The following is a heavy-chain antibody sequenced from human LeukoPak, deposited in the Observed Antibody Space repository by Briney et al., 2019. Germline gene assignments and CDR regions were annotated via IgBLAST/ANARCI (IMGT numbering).Heavy chain of an antibody. CDR1: GGSISSSSYY. V-gene: IGHV4-39*07. D-gene: IGHD3-3*01. CDR3: ARDLITISPFDD. CDR2: ISYSGST. J-gene: IGHJ4*02. Sequence: PSETLSLTCTVSGGSISSSSYYWGWVRQPPGKGLEWIGSISYSGSTYYNPSLKSRVTISVDTSKNQFSLKLSSVTAADTAVYCCARDLITISPFDDWGQGTPVTVSS.